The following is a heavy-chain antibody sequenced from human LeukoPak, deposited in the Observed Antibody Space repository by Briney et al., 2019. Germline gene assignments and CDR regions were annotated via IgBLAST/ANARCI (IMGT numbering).Heavy chain of an antibody. CDR3: ARDLGDYDPYYYYYGMDV. D-gene: IGHD4-17*01. V-gene: IGHV1-18*01. J-gene: IGHJ6*02. CDR1: GYTFTSYG. CDR2: ISAYNGNT. Sequence: ASVKVSCKASGYTFTSYGISWARHAPGQGLEWMGWISAYNGNTNYAQKLQGRVTITTDTSTSTAYMELRSLRSDDTAVYYCARDLGDYDPYYYYYGMDVWGQGTTVTVSS.